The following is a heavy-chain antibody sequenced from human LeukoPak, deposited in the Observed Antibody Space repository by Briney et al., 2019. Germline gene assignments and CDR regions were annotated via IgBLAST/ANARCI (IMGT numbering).Heavy chain of an antibody. CDR1: GGSISSYY. V-gene: IGHV4-59*08. J-gene: IGHJ4*02. CDR3: ARLGYSYDLDY. D-gene: IGHD5-18*01. Sequence: SETLSLTCTVSGGSISSYYWSWIRQPPGKGLEWIGYIYYSGSTNYNPSLKSRVTISVDTSKNQFSLKLSSVTAADTAVYNCARLGYSYDLDYWGQGTLVTVSS. CDR2: IYYSGST.